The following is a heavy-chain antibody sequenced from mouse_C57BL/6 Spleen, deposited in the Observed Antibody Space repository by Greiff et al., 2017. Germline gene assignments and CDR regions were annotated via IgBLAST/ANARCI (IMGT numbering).Heavy chain of an antibody. Sequence: EVQLQESGGGLVKPGGSLKLSCAASGFTFSDYGMHWVRQAPEKGLEWVAYISSGSSTIYYADTVKGRFTISRDNAKNTLFLQMTSLRSEDTAMYYCARGVTTALYYAMDYWGQGTSVTVSS. CDR1: GFTFSDYG. V-gene: IGHV5-17*01. CDR2: ISSGSSTI. D-gene: IGHD2-2*01. CDR3: ARGVTTALYYAMDY. J-gene: IGHJ4*01.